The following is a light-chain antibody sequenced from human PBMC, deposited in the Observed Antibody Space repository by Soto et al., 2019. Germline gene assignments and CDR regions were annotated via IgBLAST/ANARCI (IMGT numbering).Light chain of an antibody. CDR3: QQYDNLLS. V-gene: IGKV1-33*01. CDR1: QDINNH. CDR2: DAS. Sequence: DIPMTQSPSSLSASVGDRVTITCQASQDINNHLNWYQQKPGKAPKVLIYDASTLERGVPSRFSGSGSGTDFTFTISSLQPEAIATYYCQQYDNLLSFGGGTKVEI. J-gene: IGKJ4*01.